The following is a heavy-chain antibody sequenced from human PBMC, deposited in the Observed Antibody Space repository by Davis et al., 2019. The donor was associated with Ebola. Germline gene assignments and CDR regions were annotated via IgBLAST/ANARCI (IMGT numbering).Heavy chain of an antibody. CDR3: VRRSTVATFDF. J-gene: IGHJ4*02. Sequence: PSETLSLTCTVSGGSLSGYFWNWIRQSPGKGLEWLGYIFPTGSSTYNPSLRSRLTMSVDTSRNQFSLKLSSMTAADSGVYYCVRRSTVATFDFWGQGKLVTVSS. D-gene: IGHD2-21*01. CDR2: IFPTGSS. V-gene: IGHV4-4*08. CDR1: GGSLSGYF.